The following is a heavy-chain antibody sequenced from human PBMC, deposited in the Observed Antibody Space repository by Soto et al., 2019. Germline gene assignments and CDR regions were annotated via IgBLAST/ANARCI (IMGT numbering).Heavy chain of an antibody. D-gene: IGHD6-13*01. J-gene: IGHJ4*02. Sequence: ASVKVSCKASGYTFTSYYIHWVRQAPGQGLEWMGIINPSGGSTSYAQKFQGRVTMTRDTSTSTVYMELSRLRSEDTAVYYCASSIGAVGSRFDYWGQGIPVTSPQ. CDR3: ASSIGAVGSRFDY. CDR1: GYTFTSYY. V-gene: IGHV1-46*01. CDR2: INPSGGST.